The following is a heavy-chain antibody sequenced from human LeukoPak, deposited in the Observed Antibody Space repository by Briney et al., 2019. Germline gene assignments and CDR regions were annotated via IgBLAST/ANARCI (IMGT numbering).Heavy chain of an antibody. V-gene: IGHV3-30*02. D-gene: IGHD3-10*01. CDR3: AKGGAVSSKSITMVRGTRRYYYYMDV. CDR2: IRYDGSNK. Sequence: PGGSLRLSCAASGFIFNTYVMHWVRQAPGKGLEWLAFIRYDGSNKNYADSVKGRFTISRDNAKNSLYLQMNSLRAEDTAVYYCAKGGAVSSKSITMVRGTRRYYYYMDVWGKGTTVTISS. J-gene: IGHJ6*03. CDR1: GFIFNTYV.